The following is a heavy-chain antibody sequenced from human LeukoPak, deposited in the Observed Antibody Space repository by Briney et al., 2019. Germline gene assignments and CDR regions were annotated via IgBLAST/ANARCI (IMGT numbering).Heavy chain of an antibody. CDR3: ARGAIAYGDYDGY. CDR1: GFTFSSYE. V-gene: IGHV3-48*03. J-gene: IGHJ4*02. D-gene: IGHD4-17*01. Sequence: GGSLRLFCAASGFTFSSYEMNWVRQAPGKGLEWVSYISSSGSTIYYADSVKGRFTISRDKAKNSLYLQMNSLRAEDTAVYYCARGAIAYGDYDGYWGQGTLVTVSS. CDR2: ISSSGSTI.